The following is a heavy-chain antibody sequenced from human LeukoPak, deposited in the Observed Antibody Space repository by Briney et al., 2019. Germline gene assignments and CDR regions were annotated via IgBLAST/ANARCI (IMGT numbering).Heavy chain of an antibody. CDR1: GYTFTGYY. J-gene: IGHJ4*02. D-gene: IGHD3-22*01. CDR2: INPNSGGT. CDR3: ARGHSDYYDYSLFDY. Sequence: ASVKVSCKASGYTFTGYYTHWVRQAPGQGLEWMGWINPNSGGTNYAQKFQGRVTMTRDTSISTAYMELSRLRSDDTAVYYCARGHSDYYDYSLFDYWGQGTLVTVSS. V-gene: IGHV1-2*02.